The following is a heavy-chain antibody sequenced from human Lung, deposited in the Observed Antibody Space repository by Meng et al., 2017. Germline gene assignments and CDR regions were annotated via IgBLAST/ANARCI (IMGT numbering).Heavy chain of an antibody. D-gene: IGHD6-19*01. CDR2: IYYSGST. CDR3: ARMDRPGIAVAASVDY. Sequence: SETLSLTCTVSGGSISSSSYYWGWIRQPPGKGLEWIGSIYYSGSTYYNPSLKSRVTISVDTSKNQFSLKLSSVTAADTAVYYCARMDRPGIAVAASVDYWGQGTLVT. CDR1: GGSISSSSYY. J-gene: IGHJ4*02. V-gene: IGHV4-39*07.